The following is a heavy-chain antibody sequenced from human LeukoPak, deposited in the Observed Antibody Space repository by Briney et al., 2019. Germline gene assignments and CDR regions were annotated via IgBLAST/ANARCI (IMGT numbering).Heavy chain of an antibody. D-gene: IGHD5-18*01. CDR1: GFRFSSYD. Sequence: HTGGSLRLSCVGSGFRFSSYDMNWVRQAPGRGLEWLSYLTRTSSATWYADSVKGRFTIFRDNAKSSLYLQMSSLRVEDTAVYYCATGGSEYRSDWFDSWGQGTLVNVAS. CDR2: LTRTSSAT. V-gene: IGHV3-48*01. CDR3: ATGGSEYRSDWFDS. J-gene: IGHJ5*01.